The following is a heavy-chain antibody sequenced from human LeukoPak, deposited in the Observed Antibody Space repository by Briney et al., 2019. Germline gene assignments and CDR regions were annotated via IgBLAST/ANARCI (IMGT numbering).Heavy chain of an antibody. J-gene: IGHJ6*02. CDR3: AKAEGDFWSGYAAGYYYGVDV. Sequence: PGRSLRLSCAASGFTFDDYAMHWVRQAPGKGLEWVSGISWNSGSIGYADSVKGRFTISRDNAKNSLYLQMNSLRAEDTALYYCAKAEGDFWSGYAAGYYYGVDVWGQGTTVTVSS. CDR2: ISWNSGSI. D-gene: IGHD3-3*01. V-gene: IGHV3-9*01. CDR1: GFTFDDYA.